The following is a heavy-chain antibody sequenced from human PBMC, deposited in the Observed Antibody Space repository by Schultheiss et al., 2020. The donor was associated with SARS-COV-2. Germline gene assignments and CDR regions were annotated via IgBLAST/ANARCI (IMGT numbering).Heavy chain of an antibody. J-gene: IGHJ5*02. CDR1: GGSFSGYY. D-gene: IGHD6-19*01. CDR3: ARVDSSGWYADWFDP. V-gene: IGHV4-59*10. CDR2: IYTSGST. Sequence: SETLSLTCAVYGGSFSGYYWGWIRQPAGKGLEWIGRIYTSGSTNYNPSLKSRVTISVDTSKNQFSLKLSSVTAADTAVYYCARVDSSGWYADWFDPWGQGTLVTVSS.